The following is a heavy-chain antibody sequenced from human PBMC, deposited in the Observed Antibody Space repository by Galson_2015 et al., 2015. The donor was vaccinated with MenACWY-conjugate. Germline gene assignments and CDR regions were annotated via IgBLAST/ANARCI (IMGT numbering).Heavy chain of an antibody. CDR3: TRGKYVYGRCYA. V-gene: IGHV3-74*01. D-gene: IGHD2-8*02. Sequence: SLRLSCEASGFTFNHYWTHWVRHAPGKGLVWVSRISPDGSVTNYADSLKGRFTLSRDNAKNTRYLQMNSLKGDDTAVYYCTRGKYVYGRCYAWGQGTMVTVPS. J-gene: IGHJ5*02. CDR1: GFTFNHYW. CDR2: ISPDGSVT.